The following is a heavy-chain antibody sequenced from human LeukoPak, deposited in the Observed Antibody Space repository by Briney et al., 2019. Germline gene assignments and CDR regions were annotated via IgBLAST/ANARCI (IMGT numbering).Heavy chain of an antibody. D-gene: IGHD3-10*01. Sequence: GGSLRLSCAASGFTFSNCGMHWVRQAPGKGLEWVAFIRCDGSNKFYADSVKGRFTISRDNSKNTLYVQMNTLRAEDTAVYYCASLYYGSGSHAPYYFDYWGQGALVTGSS. J-gene: IGHJ4*02. CDR1: GFTFSNCG. CDR3: ASLYYGSGSHAPYYFDY. V-gene: IGHV3-30*02. CDR2: IRCDGSNK.